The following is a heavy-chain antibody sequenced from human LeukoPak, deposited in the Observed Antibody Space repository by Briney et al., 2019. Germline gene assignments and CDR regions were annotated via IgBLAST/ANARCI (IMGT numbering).Heavy chain of an antibody. J-gene: IGHJ2*01. CDR3: ARDRAYYDSSGYYYPYWYFDL. Sequence: SETLSLTCTVSGGSITSYHWSWIRQPPGKGLEWIGYISYSGSTNYNPSLKSRVTISVDTSKNQFSLKLSSVTAADTAVYYCARDRAYYDSSGYYYPYWYFDLWGRGTLVTVSS. D-gene: IGHD3-22*01. V-gene: IGHV4-59*12. CDR1: GGSITSYH. CDR2: ISYSGST.